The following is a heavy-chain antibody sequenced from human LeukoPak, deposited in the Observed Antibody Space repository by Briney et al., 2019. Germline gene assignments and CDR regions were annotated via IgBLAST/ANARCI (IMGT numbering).Heavy chain of an antibody. V-gene: IGHV3-23*01. Sequence: TGGSLTLSCAASGFTISTYGMSWVRHAPGKGLEWVSSISGGTTYYADSVKGRFTISRDNSKNTVSLQMNSLRAEDTAVYYCAKSVYHSGNYWGQGTLVTVSS. CDR2: ISGGTT. J-gene: IGHJ4*02. CDR3: AKSVYHSGNY. D-gene: IGHD3-10*01. CDR1: GFTISTYG.